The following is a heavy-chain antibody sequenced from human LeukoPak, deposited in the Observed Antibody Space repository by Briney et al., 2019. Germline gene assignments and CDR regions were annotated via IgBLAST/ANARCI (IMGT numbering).Heavy chain of an antibody. V-gene: IGHV1-2*02. CDR3: AKAYGVAGKVNWFDP. CDR1: GYTFTGYY. D-gene: IGHD6-19*01. J-gene: IGHJ5*02. CDR2: INPNSGGT. Sequence: ASVKVSCKASGYTFTGYYMHWVRQAPGQGLEWMGWINPNSGGTNYAQKFQGRVTMTRDTSISTAYMELSRLRSDDTAVYYCAKAYGVAGKVNWFDPWGQGTLVTVSS.